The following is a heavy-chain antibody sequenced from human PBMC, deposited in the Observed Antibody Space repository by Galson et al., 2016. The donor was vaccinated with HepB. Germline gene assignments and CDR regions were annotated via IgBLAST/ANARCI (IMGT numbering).Heavy chain of an antibody. CDR1: GFTFTSHP. CDR2: INVSGVST. Sequence: SLRLSCAASGFTFTSHPMSWVRQAPGKGLEWVSAINVSGVSTYYADSVKGRFTISRDNSKNTLFLQMNSLRAEDTAVYYCAKGTYCAGDCLDAFDVWGQGTMVTVSS. D-gene: IGHD2-21*02. V-gene: IGHV3-23*01. CDR3: AKGTYCAGDCLDAFDV. J-gene: IGHJ3*01.